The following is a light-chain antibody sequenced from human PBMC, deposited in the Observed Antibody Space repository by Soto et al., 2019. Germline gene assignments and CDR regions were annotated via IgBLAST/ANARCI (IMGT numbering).Light chain of an antibody. V-gene: IGKV1-27*01. Sequence: DIQMTQSPSSLSASVGDRVTLTCRASQAISNYVAWYQQKPGEVPKLLIYGATTLQEGVPSRFSGSGFGTDFCLTIGGVQAEDVVAYDCQKYNNAPLTFGGGTKVEIK. J-gene: IGKJ4*01. CDR3: QKYNNAPLT. CDR1: QAISNY. CDR2: GAT.